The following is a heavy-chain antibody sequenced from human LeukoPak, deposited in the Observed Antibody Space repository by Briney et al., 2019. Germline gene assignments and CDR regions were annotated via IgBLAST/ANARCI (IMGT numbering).Heavy chain of an antibody. V-gene: IGHV3-23*01. CDR3: AILSWDGRGSFY. CDR2: IRSGGENT. D-gene: IGHD2/OR15-2a*01. CDR1: GFTFSTYS. J-gene: IGHJ4*02. Sequence: GGSLRLSCAASGFTFSTYSMSWVRQAPGKGLEWVSAIRSGGENTYYADSVRGRFTISRDNSRGTLSLQMNSLRAEDTAVYFCAILSWDGRGSFYWGQGTLDTVSS.